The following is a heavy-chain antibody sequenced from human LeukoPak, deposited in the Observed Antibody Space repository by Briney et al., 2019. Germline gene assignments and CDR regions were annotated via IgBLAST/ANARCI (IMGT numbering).Heavy chain of an antibody. V-gene: IGHV3-7*01. J-gene: IGHJ6*02. CDR2: INHNGNVN. CDR3: ASLVVVTAMDYYYGMDV. CDR1: GFTFSSYW. D-gene: IGHD2-21*02. Sequence: GGSLRLSCAASGFTFSSYWMNWARQAPGKGLEWVASINHNGNVNYYVDSVKGRFTISRDNAKNSLYLQMSNLRAEDTAVYYCASLVVVTAMDYYYGMDVWGQGTTVTVSS.